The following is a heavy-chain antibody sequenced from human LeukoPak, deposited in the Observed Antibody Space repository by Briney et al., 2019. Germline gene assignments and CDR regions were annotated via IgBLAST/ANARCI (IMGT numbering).Heavy chain of an antibody. D-gene: IGHD5-18*01. CDR2: ISSSSSYI. CDR1: GFTFSSYI. CDR3: ARDSTRSPDTAMVTGFDY. V-gene: IGHV3-21*01. J-gene: IGHJ4*02. Sequence: GGSLRLSCAASGFTFSSYIMNWVRQAPGKGLEWVSSISSSSSYIYYADAVKGRFTISRDNPKNSLYLQMNSLRAEDTAVYYCARDSTRSPDTAMVTGFDYWGQGTLVTVSS.